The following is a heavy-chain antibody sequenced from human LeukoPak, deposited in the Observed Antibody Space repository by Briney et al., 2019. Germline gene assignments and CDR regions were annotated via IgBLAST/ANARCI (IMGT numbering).Heavy chain of an antibody. J-gene: IGHJ4*02. D-gene: IGHD3-16*01. CDR2: TYYRSQWYN. Sequence: SQTLSLTCAISGDSVSSNSAAWNWIRQSPSRGLEWLGRTYYRSQWYNEYEPSVRSRIIITTDTSANHVSPQLNSVTPEDTAAYYCTRELGGFDHWGQGTLVTVSS. CDR1: GDSVSSNSAA. V-gene: IGHV6-1*01. CDR3: TRELGGFDH.